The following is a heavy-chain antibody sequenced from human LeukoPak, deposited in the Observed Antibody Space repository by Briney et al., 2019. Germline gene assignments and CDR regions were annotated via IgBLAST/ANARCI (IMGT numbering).Heavy chain of an antibody. Sequence: ASVKVSCKASGYTFTSYDINWVRQATGQGLEWMGWMNPNSGNTGYAQKFQDRVTITRNTSISTAYMELSSLRSEDTAVYYCARGQGEGNYDFDWGQGTLVTVSS. V-gene: IGHV1-8*03. CDR3: ARGQGEGNYDFD. CDR2: MNPNSGNT. J-gene: IGHJ4*02. CDR1: GYTFTSYD. D-gene: IGHD3-3*01.